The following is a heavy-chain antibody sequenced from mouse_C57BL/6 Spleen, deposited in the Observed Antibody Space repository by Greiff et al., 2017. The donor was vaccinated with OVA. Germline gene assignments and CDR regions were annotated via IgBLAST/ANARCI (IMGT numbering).Heavy chain of an antibody. CDR1: GYTFTSYW. CDR3: ARGGSSSFAY. CDR2: IDPSDSET. J-gene: IGHJ3*01. Sequence: QVQLQQPGAELVRPGSSVKLSCKASGYTFTSYWMHWVKQRPIQGLEWIGNIDPSDSETHYNQKFKDKATLTVDKSSSTAYMQLSSLTSGDSAVYYCARGGSSSFAYWGQGTLVSVSA. V-gene: IGHV1-52*01. D-gene: IGHD1-1*01.